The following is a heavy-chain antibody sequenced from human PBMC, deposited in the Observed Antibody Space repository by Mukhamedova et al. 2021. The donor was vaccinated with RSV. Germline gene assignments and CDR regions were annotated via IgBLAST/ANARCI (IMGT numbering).Heavy chain of an antibody. Sequence: SSSGSTIYYADSVKGQFTISRDNAKNSLYLQMNSLRAEDTAVYYCARVYSGYDFGYYFDYWGQGTLVTVSS. D-gene: IGHD5-12*01. CDR2: SSSGSTI. V-gene: IGHV3-11*01. J-gene: IGHJ4*02. CDR3: ARVYSGYDFGYYFDY.